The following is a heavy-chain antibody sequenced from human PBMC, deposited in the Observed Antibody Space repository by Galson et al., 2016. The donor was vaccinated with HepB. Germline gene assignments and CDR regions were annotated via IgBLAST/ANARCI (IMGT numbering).Heavy chain of an antibody. V-gene: IGHV3-53*01. Sequence: SLRLPCAASGFTVRSTYMTWVRQTPGKGLEWVAVIFPGGYTHYADSVRGRFTICRDNTKNALYLQMNSLTAEETALYYCARASGPFDIWGQGTMVTVSS. J-gene: IGHJ3*02. CDR1: GFTVRSTY. CDR3: ARASGPFDI. D-gene: IGHD7-27*01. CDR2: IFPGGYT.